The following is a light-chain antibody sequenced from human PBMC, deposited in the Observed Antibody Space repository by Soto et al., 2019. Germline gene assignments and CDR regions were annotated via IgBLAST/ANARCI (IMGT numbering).Light chain of an antibody. V-gene: IGKV1-33*01. CDR2: DAS. Sequence: TVTITCQDSQDISNYLNWYQQKLGKAPKLLIYDASNLETGVPSRFSGSGSGTDFTFTISSLQPEDIATCSCQPYSYLIRFGHVTRLAI. CDR3: QPYSYLIR. CDR1: QDISNY. J-gene: IGKJ5*01.